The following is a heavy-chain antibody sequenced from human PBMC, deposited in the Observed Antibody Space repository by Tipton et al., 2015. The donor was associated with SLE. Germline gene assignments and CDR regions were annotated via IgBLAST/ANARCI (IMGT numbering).Heavy chain of an antibody. CDR2: IRYDGSNK. CDR3: ARFTIFGVVVYGMGV. Sequence: SLRLSCAASGFTFSSYGMHWVRQAPGKGLEWVAFIRYDGSNKYYADSVKGRFTISRDNAKNSLYLQMNSLRAEDTAVYYCARFTIFGVVVYGMGVWGQGTAVTVPS. J-gene: IGHJ6*02. D-gene: IGHD3-3*01. CDR1: GFTFSSYG. V-gene: IGHV3-33*01.